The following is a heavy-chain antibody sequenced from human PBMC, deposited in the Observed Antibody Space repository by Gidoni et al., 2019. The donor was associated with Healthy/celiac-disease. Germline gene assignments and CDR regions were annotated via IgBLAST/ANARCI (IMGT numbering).Heavy chain of an antibody. CDR2: INHSGST. CDR1: GVSFSGYY. Sequence: QVQLQQWVAGLLKPSETLSLTCAVYGVSFSGYYWSWIRQPPGKGLGWIGEINHSGSTNYNPSLKSRVTRSVDTSKNQFSLKLSSVTAADTAVYYCARAVLLWFGEPGAFDIWGQGTMVTVSS. J-gene: IGHJ3*02. V-gene: IGHV4-34*01. D-gene: IGHD3-10*01. CDR3: ARAVLLWFGEPGAFDI.